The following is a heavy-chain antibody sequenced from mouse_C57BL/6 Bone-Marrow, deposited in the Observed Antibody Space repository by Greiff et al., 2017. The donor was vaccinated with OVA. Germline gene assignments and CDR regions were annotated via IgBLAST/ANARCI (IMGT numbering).Heavy chain of an antibody. CDR1: GFTFSDYY. Sequence: EVHLVESGGGLVQPGGSLKLSCAASGFTFSDYYMYWVRQTPEKRLKWVAYISNGGGSTYYPDTVKGRFTISRDNAKNTLYLQMSRLKSEDTAMYYCARHKSSGYRYYAMDYWGQGTSVTVSS. CDR2: ISNGGGST. J-gene: IGHJ4*01. V-gene: IGHV5-12*01. D-gene: IGHD3-2*02. CDR3: ARHKSSGYRYYAMDY.